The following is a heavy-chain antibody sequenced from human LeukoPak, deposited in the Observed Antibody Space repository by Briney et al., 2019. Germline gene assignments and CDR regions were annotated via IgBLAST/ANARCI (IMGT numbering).Heavy chain of an antibody. CDR2: IYYSGST. D-gene: IGHD6-13*01. J-gene: IGHJ4*02. V-gene: IGHV4-39*02. Sequence: SETLSLTCTVSGGSISSSSCYWGWIRQPPGKGLEWIGSIYYSGSTYYNPSLKSRVTISVDTSKNQFSLKLSSVTAADTAVYYCARDSGWWRFDFWGQGTLVTVSS. CDR3: ARDSGWWRFDF. CDR1: GGSISSSSCY.